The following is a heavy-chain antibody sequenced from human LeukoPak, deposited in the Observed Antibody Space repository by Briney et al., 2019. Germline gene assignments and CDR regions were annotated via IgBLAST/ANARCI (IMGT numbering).Heavy chain of an antibody. Sequence: GGSLRLSCAASGFTFSSYWMDWVRQAPGKGLVWVSRIKTDGSSTRYADSVKGRFTISRDNAKNTLYMQMNSLRAEDTAVYYCARERSSGWSDYWGQGTLVTVSS. CDR1: GFTFSSYW. CDR3: ARERSSGWSDY. V-gene: IGHV3-74*01. D-gene: IGHD6-19*01. CDR2: IKTDGSST. J-gene: IGHJ4*02.